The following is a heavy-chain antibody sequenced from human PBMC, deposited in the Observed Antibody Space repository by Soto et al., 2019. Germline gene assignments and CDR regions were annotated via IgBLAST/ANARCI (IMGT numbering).Heavy chain of an antibody. D-gene: IGHD6-19*01. CDR3: AWRYSSGWHGELDYYGMDV. V-gene: IGHV4-59*01. CDR1: GGSISSYY. CDR2: IYYSGST. J-gene: IGHJ6*02. Sequence: SETLSLTCTVSGGSISSYYWSWIRQPPGKGQEWIGYIYYSGSTNYNPSLKSRVTISVDTSKNQFSLKLSSVTAADTAVYYCAWRYSSGWHGELDYYGMDVWGQGTTVTVSS.